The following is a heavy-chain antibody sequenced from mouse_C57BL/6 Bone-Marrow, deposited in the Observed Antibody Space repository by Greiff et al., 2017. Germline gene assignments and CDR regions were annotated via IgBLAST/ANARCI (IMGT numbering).Heavy chain of an antibody. Sequence: VQLQQPGAELVRPGSSVKLSCKASGYTFTSYWMHWVKQRPIQGLEWIGNIDPSDSETHYNQKFKDKATFTVDKSSSTGYMQLSSLTSEDSAVYYCARRGVDGYFYFDYWGQGTTLTVSS. CDR1: GYTFTSYW. D-gene: IGHD2-3*01. J-gene: IGHJ2*01. CDR3: ARRGVDGYFYFDY. CDR2: IDPSDSET. V-gene: IGHV1-52*01.